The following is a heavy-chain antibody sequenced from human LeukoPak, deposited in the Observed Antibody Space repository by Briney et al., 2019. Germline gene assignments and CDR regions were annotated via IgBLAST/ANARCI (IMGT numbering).Heavy chain of an antibody. D-gene: IGHD1-1*01. V-gene: IGHV3-48*01. CDR3: ARDLYWNDDDY. CDR2: ISSSSSTI. J-gene: IGHJ4*02. CDR1: GFTFGSYA. Sequence: GGSLRLSCAASGFTFGSYAMSWVRQAPGKGLEWVSYISSSSSTIYYADSVKGRFTISRDNAKNSLYLQMNSLRAEDTAVYYCARDLYWNDDDYWGQGTLVTVSS.